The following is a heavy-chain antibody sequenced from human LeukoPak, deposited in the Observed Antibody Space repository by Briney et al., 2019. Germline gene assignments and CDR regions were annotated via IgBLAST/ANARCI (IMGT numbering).Heavy chain of an antibody. J-gene: IGHJ5*02. CDR3: TRDSGTSGEVKFDP. CDR1: GGSISSYY. CDR2: IYSTGII. Sequence: PSETLSLTCTVSGGSISSYYWSWIRQPAGKGLEWIGRIYSTGIITYNPSLKSRVTMSVDTSKNQLSLRLISATAADTAVYYCTRDSGTSGEVKFDPWGQGSLVTVSS. D-gene: IGHD3-10*01. V-gene: IGHV4-4*07.